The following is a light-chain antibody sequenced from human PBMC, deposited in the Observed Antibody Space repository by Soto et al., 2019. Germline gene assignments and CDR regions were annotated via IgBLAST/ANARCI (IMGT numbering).Light chain of an antibody. CDR2: GAF. J-gene: IGKJ5*01. V-gene: IGKV3-11*01. CDR1: PSVTNF. Sequence: EIVLTQSPATLSLSPGDIATLSCRASPSVTNFLAWYQQKPGQAPRLIIYGAFNRATGIPARFSGSGSGTDCTLTISSLEPEDVAVYYCQQRSNWPITLGQGTRLEIK. CDR3: QQRSNWPIT.